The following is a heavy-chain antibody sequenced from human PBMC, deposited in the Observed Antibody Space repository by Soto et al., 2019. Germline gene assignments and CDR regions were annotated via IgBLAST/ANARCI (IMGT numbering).Heavy chain of an antibody. V-gene: IGHV4-59*01. D-gene: IGHD1-26*01. CDR3: ARSYSGTFYGYDT. CDR2: VFYTGST. Sequence: SETLSLTCTVSGGSISSYHWSWIRQSPGKGLEWIGYVFYTGSTKYNPALKRRVTISVDTSKNQFSLKLSSVSAADTGLYYCARSYSGTFYGYDTWGPGIVATVSS. CDR1: GGSISSYH. J-gene: IGHJ5*02.